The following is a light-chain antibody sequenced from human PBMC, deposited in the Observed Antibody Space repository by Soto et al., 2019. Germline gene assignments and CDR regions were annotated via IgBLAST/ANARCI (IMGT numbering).Light chain of an antibody. CDR1: QSISTH. Sequence: DIQMTQSPSSLSAFVGDRVTITCRASQSISTHLNWYQQKPGKAPRLLIYSTSSLESGVPSRFSGSGSGTDFTLTISSLQPEDFATYYCQQYYISPETFGPGIKVDVK. J-gene: IGKJ3*01. CDR3: QQYYISPET. V-gene: IGKV1-39*01. CDR2: STS.